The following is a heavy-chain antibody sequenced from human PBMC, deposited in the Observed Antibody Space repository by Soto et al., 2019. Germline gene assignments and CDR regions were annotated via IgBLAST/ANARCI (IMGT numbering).Heavy chain of an antibody. CDR2: FDPEDGET. CDR1: GYTLTELS. V-gene: IGHV1-24*01. J-gene: IGHJ4*02. D-gene: IGHD3-10*01. Sequence: ASVKVSCKVSGYTLTELSMHWVRQAPGKGLEWMGGFDPEDGETIYAQKFQGRVTMTEDTSTDTAYMELSSLRSEDTAVYYCATDFEDYGSGSYLHWGQGTLVTVSS. CDR3: ATDFEDYGSGSYLH.